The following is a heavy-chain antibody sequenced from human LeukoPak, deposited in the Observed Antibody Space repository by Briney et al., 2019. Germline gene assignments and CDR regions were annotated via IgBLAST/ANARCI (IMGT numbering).Heavy chain of an antibody. Sequence: SETLSLTCTVSGGSVSSGTYYWSWLRQPPGKGLEWIAYIYYSGSTNYNPSLKSRVTISVDTSKNQFSLKLSSVTAADTAVYYCASPSADTPGGAFDIWGQGTMVTVYS. CDR2: IYYSGST. V-gene: IGHV4-61*01. D-gene: IGHD2-2*01. J-gene: IGHJ3*02. CDR1: GGSVSSGTYY. CDR3: ASPSADTPGGAFDI.